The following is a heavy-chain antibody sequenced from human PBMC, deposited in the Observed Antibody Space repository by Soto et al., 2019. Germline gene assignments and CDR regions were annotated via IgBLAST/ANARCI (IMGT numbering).Heavy chain of an antibody. J-gene: IGHJ6*02. V-gene: IGHV3-23*01. CDR3: ALTLGGNYYYGMDV. Sequence: EVQLMESGGGLVQPGGSLRLSCAASGFMFNNYAMSWVRQAPGKGLEWVSSIGGGGADTYYADYVKGRFTISRDNSKNTLYLQMNSLRAEDTAVYYCALTLGGNYYYGMDVWGQGTTVTVSS. CDR2: IGGGGADT. CDR1: GFMFNNYA. D-gene: IGHD3-16*01.